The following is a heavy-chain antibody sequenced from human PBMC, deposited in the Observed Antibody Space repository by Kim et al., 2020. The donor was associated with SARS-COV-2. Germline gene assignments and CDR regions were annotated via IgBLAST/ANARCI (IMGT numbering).Heavy chain of an antibody. V-gene: IGHV4-59*01. CDR3: ARSRDGYNFDY. CDR2: T. Sequence: TNHNPPLTSRVSISVDTSRTQFSLKLSSVTAADTAVYYCARSRDGYNFDYWGQGTLVTVSS. J-gene: IGHJ4*02. D-gene: IGHD5-12*01.